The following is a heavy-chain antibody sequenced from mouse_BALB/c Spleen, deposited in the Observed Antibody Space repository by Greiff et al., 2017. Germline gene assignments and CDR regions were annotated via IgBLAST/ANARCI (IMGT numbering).Heavy chain of an antibody. CDR3: ARVDDYDYAMDY. J-gene: IGHJ4*01. CDR2: ISTYYGDA. Sequence: VKLQQSGAELVRPGVSVKISCKGSGYTFTDYAMHWVKQSHAKSLEWIGVISTYYGDASYNQKFKGKATMTVDKSSSTAYMELARLTSEDSAIYYCARVDDYDYAMDYWGQGTSVTVSS. V-gene: IGHV1S137*01. CDR1: GYTFTDYA. D-gene: IGHD2-4*01.